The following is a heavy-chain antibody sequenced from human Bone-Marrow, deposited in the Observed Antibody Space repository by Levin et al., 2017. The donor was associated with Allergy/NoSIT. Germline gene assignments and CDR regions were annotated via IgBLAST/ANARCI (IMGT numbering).Heavy chain of an antibody. CDR3: AKDLKRVQLERMDDAFDI. CDR1: GFTFSSYA. J-gene: IGHJ3*02. CDR2: ISGSGGST. Sequence: QTGGSLRLSCAASGFTFSSYAMSWVRQAPGKGLEWVSAISGSGGSTYYADSVKGRFTISRDNSKNTLYLQMNSLRAEDTAVYYCAKDLKRVQLERMDDAFDIWGQGTMVTVSS. V-gene: IGHV3-23*01. D-gene: IGHD1-1*01.